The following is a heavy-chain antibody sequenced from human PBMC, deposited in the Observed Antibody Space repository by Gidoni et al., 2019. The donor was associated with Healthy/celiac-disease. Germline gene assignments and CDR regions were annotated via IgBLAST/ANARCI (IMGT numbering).Heavy chain of an antibody. CDR3: ATPQMDYYDSSGTFDY. Sequence: QVQLVQSGAEVKKPGSSVKVSCKASGGTFSSYAISWVRQAPGQGLEWMGGIIPIFGTANYAQKFQGRVTITADESTSTAYMELSSLRSEDTAVYYCATPQMDYYDSSGTFDYWGQGTLVTVSS. V-gene: IGHV1-69*01. CDR1: GGTFSSYA. J-gene: IGHJ4*02. D-gene: IGHD3-22*01. CDR2: IIPIFGTA.